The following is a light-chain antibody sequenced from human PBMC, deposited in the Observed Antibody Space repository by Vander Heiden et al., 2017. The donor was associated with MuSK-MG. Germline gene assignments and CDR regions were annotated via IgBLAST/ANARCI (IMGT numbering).Light chain of an antibody. CDR1: NIGSKS. CDR3: QVWESSSDPVV. CDR2: DDR. V-gene: IGLV3-21*02. J-gene: IGLJ2*01. Sequence: SYVLTQPPSVSVATGQTARITCGGNNIGSKSVHWYQQKPGQAPVLIVYDDRYRRSGIPERFSGSNSGNTATVTISRVEAGDEADYYCQVWESSSDPVVFGGGTKLTVL.